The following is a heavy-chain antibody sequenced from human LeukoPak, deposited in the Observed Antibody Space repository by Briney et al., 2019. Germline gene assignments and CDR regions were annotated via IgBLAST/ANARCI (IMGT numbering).Heavy chain of an antibody. CDR2: IYYSGST. D-gene: IGHD1-26*01. Sequence: KASETLSLTCTFSVGSISSYYWSWIRQPPGKGLEWIGYIYYSGSTTYNPSLKSRVTISVDTSKNQFSLKLNAVTAADTAVYYCARHGQWDSGTYSFDYWGQGTLVTVSS. J-gene: IGHJ4*02. V-gene: IGHV4-59*08. CDR3: ARHGQWDSGTYSFDY. CDR1: VGSISSYY.